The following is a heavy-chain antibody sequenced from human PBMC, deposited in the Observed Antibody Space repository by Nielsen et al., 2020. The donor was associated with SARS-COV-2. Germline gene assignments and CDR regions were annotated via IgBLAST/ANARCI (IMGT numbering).Heavy chain of an antibody. CDR3: ASGYNWNYHWDY. V-gene: IGHV4-30-4*01. J-gene: IGHJ4*02. CDR1: GGSISSGDYY. Sequence: LRLSCTVSGGSISSGDYYWSWIRQPPGKGLEWIGYIYYSGSTYYNPSLKSRVTISVDTSKNQFSLKLSSVTAADTAVYYCASGYNWNYHWDYWGQGTLVTVSS. CDR2: IYYSGST. D-gene: IGHD1-7*01.